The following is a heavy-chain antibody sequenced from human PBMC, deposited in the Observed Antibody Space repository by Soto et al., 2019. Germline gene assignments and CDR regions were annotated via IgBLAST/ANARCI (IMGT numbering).Heavy chain of an antibody. J-gene: IGHJ4*02. CDR1: GGSISSGDYY. D-gene: IGHD2-21*02. CDR3: ATAHCGGDCYLDY. CDR2: IYYSGST. V-gene: IGHV4-30-4*01. Sequence: PSETLSLTCTVSGGSISSGDYYWSWIRQPPGKGLEWIGYIYYSGSTYYNPSLKSRVTISVDTSKNQFSLKLSSVTAADTAVHYCATAHCGGDCYLDYWGQGTLVTVSS.